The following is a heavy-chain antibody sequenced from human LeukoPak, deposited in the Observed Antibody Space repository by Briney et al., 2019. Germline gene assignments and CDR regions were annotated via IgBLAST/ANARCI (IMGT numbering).Heavy chain of an antibody. CDR2: ISGSGGST. CDR3: AKDPGWFDSCGGDCYSAFDI. Sequence: GGSLRLSCAASGFTFSSYAMSWVRQAPGKGLEWVSAISGSGGSTYCADSVKGRFTISRDNSKNTLYLQMNSLRAEDTAVYYCAKDPGWFDSCGGDCYSAFDIWGQGTMVTVSS. D-gene: IGHD2-21*01. J-gene: IGHJ3*02. V-gene: IGHV3-23*01. CDR1: GFTFSSYA.